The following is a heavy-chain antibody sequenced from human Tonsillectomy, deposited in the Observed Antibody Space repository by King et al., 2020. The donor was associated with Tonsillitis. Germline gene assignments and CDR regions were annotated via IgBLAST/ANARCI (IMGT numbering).Heavy chain of an antibody. CDR3: ARQGAYCGGDCYGGMDV. D-gene: IGHD2-21*01. Sequence: QLQESGPGLVKPSETLSLTCTVSGGSISSYYWSWIRQPPGKGLEWIGYIYYSGSTNYNPSLKSRVTISVDTSKNQFSLKLCSVTAADTAVYYCARQGAYCGGDCYGGMDVWGQGTTVTVSS. J-gene: IGHJ6*02. V-gene: IGHV4-59*08. CDR1: GGSISSYY. CDR2: IYYSGST.